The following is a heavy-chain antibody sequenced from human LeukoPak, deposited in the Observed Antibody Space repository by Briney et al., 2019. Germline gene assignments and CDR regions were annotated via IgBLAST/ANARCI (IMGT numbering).Heavy chain of an antibody. CDR2: IYYSGST. V-gene: IGHV4-59*12. J-gene: IGHJ5*02. Sequence: SETLSLTCTVSGGSISSYYWSWIRQPPGKGLEWIGYIYYSGSTNYNLSLKSRVTISVDTSKNQFSLKLSSVTAADTAVYYCARGVWKYQLRQPGPNWFDPWGQGTLVTVSS. CDR3: ARGVWKYQLRQPGPNWFDP. D-gene: IGHD2-2*01. CDR1: GGSISSYY.